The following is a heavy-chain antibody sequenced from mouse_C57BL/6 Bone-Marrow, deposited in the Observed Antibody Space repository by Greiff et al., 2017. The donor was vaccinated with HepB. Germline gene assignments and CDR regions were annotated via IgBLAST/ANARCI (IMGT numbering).Heavy chain of an antibody. V-gene: IGHV1-81*01. Sequence: VQLQESGAELARPGASVKLSCKASGYTFTSYGISWVKQRTGQGLEWIGEIYPRSGNTYYNEKFKGKATLTADKSSSTAYMELRSLTSEDSAVYFCALSSPYAMDYWGQGTSVTVSS. CDR2: IYPRSGNT. CDR1: GYTFTSYG. D-gene: IGHD1-1*01. CDR3: ALSSPYAMDY. J-gene: IGHJ4*01.